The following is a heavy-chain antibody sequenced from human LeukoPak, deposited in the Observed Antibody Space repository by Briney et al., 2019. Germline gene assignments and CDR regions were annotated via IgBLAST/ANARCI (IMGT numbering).Heavy chain of an antibody. CDR3: ASKEGWFGELYY. J-gene: IGHJ4*02. D-gene: IGHD3-10*01. CDR2: IYYSGST. Sequence: SPSETLSLTCTVSGGSISSSSYYWGWIRQPPGKGLEWIGSIYYSGSTYYNPSLKSRVTISVDTSKNQFSLKLSSVTAADTAVYYCASKEGWFGELYYWGQGTLVTVSS. V-gene: IGHV4-39*07. CDR1: GGSISSSSYY.